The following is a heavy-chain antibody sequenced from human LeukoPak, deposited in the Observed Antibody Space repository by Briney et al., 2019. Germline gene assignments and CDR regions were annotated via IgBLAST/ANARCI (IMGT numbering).Heavy chain of an antibody. CDR1: GGSISSSSYY. D-gene: IGHD7-27*01. CDR3: ARLWGFDY. Sequence: SETLSLTCTVSGGSISSSSYYWGWIRQPRGKGLEWMGSIYYSGSTYYNPSLKSRVTISVATSKNQFSLTLSSVTAADTAVYYCARLWGFDYWGQGTLVTVSS. J-gene: IGHJ4*02. CDR2: IYYSGST. V-gene: IGHV4-39*01.